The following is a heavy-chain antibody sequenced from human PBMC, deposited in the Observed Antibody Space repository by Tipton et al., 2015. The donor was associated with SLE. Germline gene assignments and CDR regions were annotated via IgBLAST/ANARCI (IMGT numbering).Heavy chain of an antibody. CDR3: ARAKRSSTAWGYWFGP. J-gene: IGHJ5*02. Sequence: TLSLTCTVSGASISSHYWNWIRQPPGKGLEWIGNIYNNGNTNYNPSLKSRVTISVDTSRNQFFLKLSSVTAADTALYYCARAKRSSTAWGYWFGPRGQGTLPAVSS. CDR2: IYNNGNT. CDR1: GASISSHY. D-gene: IGHD7-27*01. V-gene: IGHV4-59*11.